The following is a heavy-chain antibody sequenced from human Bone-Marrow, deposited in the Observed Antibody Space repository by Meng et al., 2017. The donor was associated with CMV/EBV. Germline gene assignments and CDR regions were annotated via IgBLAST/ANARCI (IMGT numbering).Heavy chain of an antibody. V-gene: IGHV3-23*01. CDR1: GFTFRTYA. Sequence: LRLSCAASGFTFRTYAMSWVRQAPGMGLEWVSAISAGGDITYYTDSMKGRFTISRDNPKNTLYLQMDSLRAEDMAVYYCARGGSSTDWGQGTLVTVSS. D-gene: IGHD1-1*01. J-gene: IGHJ4*02. CDR3: ARGGSSTD. CDR2: ISAGGDIT.